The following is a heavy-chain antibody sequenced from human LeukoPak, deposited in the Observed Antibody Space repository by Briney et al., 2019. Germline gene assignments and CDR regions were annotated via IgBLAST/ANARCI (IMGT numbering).Heavy chain of an antibody. J-gene: IGHJ4*02. Sequence: SETLSLTCTVSGGSVSSNYWNWIRQPAGKGLEWIGQIHTSGSTNYNPPLKSRVTMSIDTTEDQVSLTIRSVTAADTAFYYCARRDISSGWSFDYWGQGTLVTVSS. V-gene: IGHV4-4*07. D-gene: IGHD6-19*01. CDR2: IHTSGST. CDR3: ARRDISSGWSFDY. CDR1: GGSVSSNY.